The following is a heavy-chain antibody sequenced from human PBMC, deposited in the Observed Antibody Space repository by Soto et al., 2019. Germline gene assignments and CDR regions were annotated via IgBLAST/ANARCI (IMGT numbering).Heavy chain of an antibody. CDR3: ARDSDSASDYDFWSGYYYYYGMDV. V-gene: IGHV3-74*01. Sequence: GGSLRLSCAASGFTFSSYWMHWVRQAPGKGLVWVSRINSDGSSTSYADSVKGRFTISRDNAKNTLYLQMNSLRAEDTAVYYCARDSDSASDYDFWSGYYYYYGMDVWGQGTTVTVSS. J-gene: IGHJ6*02. D-gene: IGHD3-3*01. CDR1: GFTFSSYW. CDR2: INSDGSST.